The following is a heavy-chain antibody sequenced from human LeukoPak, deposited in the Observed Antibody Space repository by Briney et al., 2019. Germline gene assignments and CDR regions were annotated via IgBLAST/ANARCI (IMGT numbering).Heavy chain of an antibody. Sequence: GGSLRLSCEASAVSLSSYWMSWVRQAPGKGPEWVANINQDARETYYVDSVRGRFTISRDNAKNSLYVQMNSMSAEDTAVSYCARPANMWSGWCFDLWGRGTLVTVSS. CDR2: INQDARET. V-gene: IGHV3-7*05. J-gene: IGHJ2*01. D-gene: IGHD1-26*01. CDR1: AVSLSSYW. CDR3: ARPANMWSGWCFDL.